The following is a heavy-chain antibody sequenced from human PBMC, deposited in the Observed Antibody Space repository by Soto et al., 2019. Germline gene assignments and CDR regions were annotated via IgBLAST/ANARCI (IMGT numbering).Heavy chain of an antibody. CDR1: GYTFTSYG. D-gene: IGHD6-25*01. CDR3: ARDQPIQGAAINYGMDV. CDR2: ISAYNGNT. J-gene: IGHJ6*02. V-gene: IGHV1-18*01. Sequence: QVQLVQSGAEVKKPGASVKVSCKASGYTFTSYGISWVRQAPGQGLEWMGWISAYNGNTNYAQKLQGRVTMTTDTPXSXDYMELRSLRSDDTAVYYCARDQPIQGAAINYGMDVWGQGTTVTVSS.